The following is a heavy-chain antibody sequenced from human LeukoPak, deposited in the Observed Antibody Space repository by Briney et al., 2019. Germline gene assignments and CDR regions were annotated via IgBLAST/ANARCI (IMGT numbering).Heavy chain of an antibody. CDR3: AKAESAYPFDY. Sequence: SGGSLRLSCAASGFSFSSYWMSWVRQAPGKGLEWVAFMRYDGSNKYYVDSVKGRFTISRDNSKNTLYLQMNSLRAEDTAVYYCAKAESAYPFDYWGQGTLVTVSS. J-gene: IGHJ4*02. D-gene: IGHD3-16*01. CDR2: MRYDGSNK. V-gene: IGHV3-30*02. CDR1: GFSFSSYW.